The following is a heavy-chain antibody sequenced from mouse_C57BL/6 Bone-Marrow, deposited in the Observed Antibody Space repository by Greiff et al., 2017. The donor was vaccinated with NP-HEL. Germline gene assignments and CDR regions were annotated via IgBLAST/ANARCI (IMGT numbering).Heavy chain of an antibody. CDR1: GYTFTSYW. CDR3: ARSSYGNYPWFAY. V-gene: IGHV1-69*01. CDR2: IDPSDGYT. D-gene: IGHD2-1*01. Sequence: QVQLQQSGAELVMPGASVKLSCKASGYTFTSYWMHWVKQRPGQGLEWIGEIDPSDGYTNYNQKFKGKSTFTVDKSSSTAYMQLSSLTSEDSAVYYCARSSYGNYPWFAYWGQGTLVTVSA. J-gene: IGHJ3*01.